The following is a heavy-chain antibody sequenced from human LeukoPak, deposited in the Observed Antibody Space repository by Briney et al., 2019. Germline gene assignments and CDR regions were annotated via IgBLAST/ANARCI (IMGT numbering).Heavy chain of an antibody. D-gene: IGHD4-23*01. Sequence: SETLSLTCTVSGGSISSYYWSWIRQPPGKGLEWIGYIYYSGSTNYNPSLKSRVTISVDTSKNQFSLKLSSVTAADTAVYYCARLALVRWFDPWGQGTLVTVSS. CDR1: GGSISSYY. J-gene: IGHJ5*02. CDR2: IYYSGST. CDR3: ARLALVRWFDP. V-gene: IGHV4-59*08.